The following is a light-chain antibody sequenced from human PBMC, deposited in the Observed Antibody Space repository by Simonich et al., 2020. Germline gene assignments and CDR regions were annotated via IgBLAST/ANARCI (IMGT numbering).Light chain of an antibody. CDR3: QQYYSTPLT. CDR2: WAS. CDR1: RGVLYSSNNKNY. J-gene: IGKJ1*01. V-gene: IGKV4-1*01. Sequence: DIVMTQSPDSLAVSLGERATINCKYSRGVLYSSNNKNYLAWYQQKPGQPPKLLIYWASTRESGVPDRFSGGGSGTDFTLTISSLQAEDVAVYYCQQYYSTPLTFGQGTKVEIK.